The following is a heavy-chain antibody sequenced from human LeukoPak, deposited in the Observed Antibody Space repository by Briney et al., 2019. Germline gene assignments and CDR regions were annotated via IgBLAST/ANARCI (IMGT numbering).Heavy chain of an antibody. D-gene: IGHD6-19*01. CDR2: IYSGVT. V-gene: IGHV3-53*01. Sequence: GGSLRLSCAVSGFTVSTNSMSWVRQAPGKGLEWVSFIYSGVTHYADSVKGRFTISRDNSKNTLYLQMNSLRAEDTAVYYCAKDRYSSGWYTGNWFDPWGQGTLVTVSS. J-gene: IGHJ5*02. CDR1: GFTVSTNS. CDR3: AKDRYSSGWYTGNWFDP.